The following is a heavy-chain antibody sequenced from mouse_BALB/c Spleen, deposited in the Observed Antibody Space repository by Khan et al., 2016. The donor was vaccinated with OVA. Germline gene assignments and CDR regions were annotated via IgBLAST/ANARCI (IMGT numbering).Heavy chain of an antibody. V-gene: IGHV1S136*01. D-gene: IGHD3-1*01. CDR2: INPYNDYT. J-gene: IGHJ3*01. CDR1: GYTFTSYD. CDR3: ARGVLGLQTWFDY. Sequence: EVQLQQSGPELVKPGASVKMSCKASGYTFTSYDMHWVKQKPGQGLEWIGYINPYNDYTKFNEKFKGKATLTSDKSSSTAYMELSSLTSEDSAVYYGARGVLGLQTWFDYWGQGTLVTVSA.